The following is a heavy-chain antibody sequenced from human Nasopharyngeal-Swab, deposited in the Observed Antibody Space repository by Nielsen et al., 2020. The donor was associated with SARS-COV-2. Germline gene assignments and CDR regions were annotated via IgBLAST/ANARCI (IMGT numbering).Heavy chain of an antibody. J-gene: IGHJ6*03. CDR3: TRTLSASYMDV. CDR2: IGTAGDT. V-gene: IGHV3-13*01. Sequence: GESLKISCAASGFTFSRFDMHWVRQVMGKGLEWVSAIGTAGDTYYPRSMKGRFTISRGDAENNLYLQMNSLRAEDTAVYYCTRTLSASYMDVWGKGTTVTVSS. CDR1: GFTFSRFD.